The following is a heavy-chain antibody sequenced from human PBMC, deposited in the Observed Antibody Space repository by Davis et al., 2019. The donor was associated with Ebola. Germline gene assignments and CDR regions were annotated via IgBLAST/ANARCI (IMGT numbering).Heavy chain of an antibody. D-gene: IGHD6-13*01. CDR3: ARHGRAAGMSWFDP. Sequence: SETLSLTCTVSGASIRSHYWSWIRQPPGKGLEWIGYIYYTGTTNSNPFLTSRVTLSVHTSENKFSLKLSSVTAADTAVYYCARHGRAAGMSWFDPWGQGALVTVSS. V-gene: IGHV4-59*08. J-gene: IGHJ5*02. CDR2: IYYTGTT. CDR1: GASIRSHY.